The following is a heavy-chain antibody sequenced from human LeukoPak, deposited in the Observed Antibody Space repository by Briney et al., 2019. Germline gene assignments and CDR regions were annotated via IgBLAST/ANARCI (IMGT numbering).Heavy chain of an antibody. V-gene: IGHV4-59*02. J-gene: IGHJ2*01. CDR3: ARSGGYFDL. CDR2: IYYSGST. D-gene: IGHD3-10*01. CDR1: GGLVTSYY. Sequence: SETLSLTCSVSGGLVTSYYWSWIRQPPGKGLEWIGYIYYSGSTNYNSSLKSRVIILVDTSKNQFSLKLSSVTAADTAVYYCARSGGYFDLWGRGTLVTVSS.